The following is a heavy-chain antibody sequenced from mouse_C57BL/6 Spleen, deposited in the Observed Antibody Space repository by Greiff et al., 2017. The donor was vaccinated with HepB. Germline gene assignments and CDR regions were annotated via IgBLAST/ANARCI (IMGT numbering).Heavy chain of an antibody. CDR3: ASRGLYYGSSHLDY. CDR2: INPDSSTI. V-gene: IGHV4-1*01. CDR1: GIDFSRYW. Sequence: EVKLLESGGGLVQPGGSLKLSCAASGIDFSRYWMSWVRRAPGKGLEWIGEINPDSSTINYAPSLKDKFIISRDNAKNTLYLQMSKVRSEDTALYYCASRGLYYGSSHLDYWGQGTTLTVSS. D-gene: IGHD1-1*01. J-gene: IGHJ2*01.